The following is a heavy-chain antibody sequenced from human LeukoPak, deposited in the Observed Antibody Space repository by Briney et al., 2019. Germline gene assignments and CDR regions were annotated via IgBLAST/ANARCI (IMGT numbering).Heavy chain of an antibody. Sequence: SETLSLTCAVYGGSFSGYYWSWIRQPPGKGLEWIGNIYHSGSTYYNPSLKSRVTISVDTSKNQFSLKLSSVTAADTAVYYCASVEVDSEPYYYYYYMDVWGKGTTVTVSS. D-gene: IGHD5-12*01. CDR2: IYHSGST. J-gene: IGHJ6*03. V-gene: IGHV4-34*01. CDR1: GGSFSGYY. CDR3: ASVEVDSEPYYYYYYMDV.